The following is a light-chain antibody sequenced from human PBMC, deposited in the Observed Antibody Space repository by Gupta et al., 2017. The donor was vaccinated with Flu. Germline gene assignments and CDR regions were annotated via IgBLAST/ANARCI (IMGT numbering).Light chain of an antibody. J-gene: IGKJ1*01. CDR1: QNIDTH. V-gene: IGKV1-39*01. CDR2: AAS. Sequence: DIQMTQSPSSLSASPGDRVTITCRASQNIDTHLNWYRQKPGKAPELLIYAASTLQSGIPSRFSGGGSGTDFTLTISKLQPEDSATYFCQQSDASPRSFGQGT. CDR3: QQSDASPRS.